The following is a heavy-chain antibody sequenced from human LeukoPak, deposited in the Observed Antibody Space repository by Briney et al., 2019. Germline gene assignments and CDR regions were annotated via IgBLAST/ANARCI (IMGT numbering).Heavy chain of an antibody. V-gene: IGHV3-20*04. CDR1: GFTFDDYG. Sequence: GGSLRLSCAASGFTFDDYGMSWVRQAPGKGLEWVSGINWNGGSTGYADSVKGRFTTSRDNAKNSLYLQMNSLRAEDTALYYCARDTIAAAGQDAFDIWGQGTMVTVSS. CDR3: ARDTIAAAGQDAFDI. CDR2: INWNGGST. D-gene: IGHD6-13*01. J-gene: IGHJ3*02.